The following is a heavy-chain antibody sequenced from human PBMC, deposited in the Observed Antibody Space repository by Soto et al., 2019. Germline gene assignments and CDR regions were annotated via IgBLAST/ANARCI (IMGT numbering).Heavy chain of an antibody. CDR2: ITHDGGT. Sequence: QVQLQQWGAGLLRPSETLSLTCAFYGGSFDDFYWSWVRQSPGKGLEWVEEITHDGGTNYSPSLASGVSISVDTSKTQFSLHLRSVTAADTGLYYCARGQLVWYGDLTPYHRDMDVWGQGTTVTVSS. J-gene: IGHJ6*02. D-gene: IGHD3-10*01. CDR1: GGSFDDFY. CDR3: ARGQLVWYGDLTPYHRDMDV. V-gene: IGHV4-34*02.